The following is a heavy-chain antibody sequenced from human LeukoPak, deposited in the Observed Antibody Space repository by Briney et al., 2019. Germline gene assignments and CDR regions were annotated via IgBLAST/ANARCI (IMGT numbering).Heavy chain of an antibody. CDR3: ATPLDYYDRSDSHQGGD. D-gene: IGHD3-22*01. CDR2: IYSGGVI. Sequence: GGSLRLSCAASGFTVSSYYMSWVRQAPGKGLEWVSVIYSGGVIYYADSVKGRFTISRDNAKNSLYLQMNSLRAEDTAVYYCATPLDYYDRSDSHQGGDWGQGTLVTVSS. J-gene: IGHJ4*02. V-gene: IGHV3-53*01. CDR1: GFTVSSYY.